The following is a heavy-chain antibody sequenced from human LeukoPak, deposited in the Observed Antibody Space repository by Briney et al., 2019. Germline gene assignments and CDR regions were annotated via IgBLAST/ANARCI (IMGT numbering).Heavy chain of an antibody. J-gene: IGHJ4*02. D-gene: IGHD6-19*01. CDR1: GFTFSSYA. CDR2: LVYDARS. V-gene: IGHV3-33*08. Sequence: GGSLRLSCSASGFTFSSYAMHWVRQAPGKGLEWVARLVYDARSDYANSVKGRFSISRDDSKNTLFLDMSNLRVEDTALYYCARDLSAAFDFWGQGVLVTVSS. CDR3: ARDLSAAFDF.